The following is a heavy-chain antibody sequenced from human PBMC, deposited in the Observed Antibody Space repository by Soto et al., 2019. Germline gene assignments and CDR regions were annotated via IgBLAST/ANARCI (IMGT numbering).Heavy chain of an antibody. CDR1: GYSFTSYW. J-gene: IGHJ5*02. V-gene: IGHV5-51*01. CDR3: ARLYYYDSTGLYPFDP. D-gene: IGHD3-22*01. CDR2: IYPGDSGV. Sequence: GESLKISCNASGYSFTSYWIGWVRQMPGEGLEWLGIIYPGDSGVRYSPSFQGQVTISADKSISTAYLQWRSLKASDTAIYYCARLYYYDSTGLYPFDPQGQGTLFTVSS.